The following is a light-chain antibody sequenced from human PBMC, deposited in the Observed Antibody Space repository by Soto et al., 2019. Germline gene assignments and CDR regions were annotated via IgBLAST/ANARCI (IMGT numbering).Light chain of an antibody. Sequence: EIVLTQSPATLSLSPGERATLSCRASQSVSSYLGWYQQKPGQAPRLLIYDASNRATGIPARFSGSGSGTDFTLTISSLEPEDFAVNYCQQLSSWPYTVVQGTKLEIK. CDR3: QQLSSWPYT. J-gene: IGKJ2*01. CDR2: DAS. V-gene: IGKV3-11*01. CDR1: QSVSSY.